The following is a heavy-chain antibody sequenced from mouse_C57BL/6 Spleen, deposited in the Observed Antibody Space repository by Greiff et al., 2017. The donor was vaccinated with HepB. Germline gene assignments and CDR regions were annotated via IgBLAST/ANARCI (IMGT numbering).Heavy chain of an antibody. D-gene: IGHD1-1*01. CDR2: INPNNGGT. Sequence: EVQLQQSGPELVKPGASVKMSCKASGYTFTDYNMHWVKQSHGKSLEWIGYINPNNGGTSYNQKFKGKATLTVNKSSSTAYMELRSLTSEDSAVYYCARREFITTVVSYAMDYWGQGTSVTVSS. CDR3: ARREFITTVVSYAMDY. V-gene: IGHV1-22*01. J-gene: IGHJ4*01. CDR1: GYTFTDYN.